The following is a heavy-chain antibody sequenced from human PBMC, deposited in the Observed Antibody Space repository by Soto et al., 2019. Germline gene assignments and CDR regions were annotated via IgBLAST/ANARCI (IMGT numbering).Heavy chain of an antibody. CDR1: GYTFTIYG. CDR3: AAQTLMDV. V-gene: IGHV1-58*02. Sequence: GASVKVSCTASGYTFTIYGISWVRQARGQRLEWIGWIVVGSGNTNYAQKFQERVTITRDMSTSTAYMELSSLRSEDTAVYYCAAQTLMDVWGQGTTVTVSS. CDR2: IVVGSGNT. J-gene: IGHJ6*02.